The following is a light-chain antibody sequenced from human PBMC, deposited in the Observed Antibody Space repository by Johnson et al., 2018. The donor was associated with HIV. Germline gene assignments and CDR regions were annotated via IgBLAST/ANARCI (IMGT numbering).Light chain of an antibody. CDR3: GTWDSSLSAYV. Sequence: QSVLTQPPSVSAAPGQKVTISCSGSSSNIGNNYVSWYQQVPGTAPKLLIYDNNKRPSGIPDRFSGSKSGTSATLGITGLQTGDEADYYCGTWDSSLSAYVLGTGTKGTVL. CDR2: DNN. V-gene: IGLV1-51*01. J-gene: IGLJ1*01. CDR1: SSNIGNNY.